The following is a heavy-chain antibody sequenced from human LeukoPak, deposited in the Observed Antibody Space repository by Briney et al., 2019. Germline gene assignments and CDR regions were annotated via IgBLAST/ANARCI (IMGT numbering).Heavy chain of an antibody. CDR1: GYPFSDYY. CDR3: ARLSAL. CDR2: INPKNGDT. V-gene: IGHV1-2*02. J-gene: IGHJ4*02. Sequence: ASVKVSCKTSGYPFSDYYIHWIRQASGQGLESMGWINPKNGDTKYAQRSQGRLTITMDTSIDTVYMELRCLRYDDTAVYYCARLSALWGQGTLVTVSS.